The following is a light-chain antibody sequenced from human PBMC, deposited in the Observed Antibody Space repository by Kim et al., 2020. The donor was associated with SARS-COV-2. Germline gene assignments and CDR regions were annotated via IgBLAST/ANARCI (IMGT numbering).Light chain of an antibody. V-gene: IGKV1-5*03. CDR1: QSIHIW. CDR2: KAS. Sequence: ASGGDRVNISCRASQSIHIWLAWFQQKPGKAPRVLMYKASALESGVPSRFIGSGSGTEFTLTISSLQPDDSATYYCQQYDVHPETFGQGTKVDIK. CDR3: QQYDVHPET. J-gene: IGKJ1*01.